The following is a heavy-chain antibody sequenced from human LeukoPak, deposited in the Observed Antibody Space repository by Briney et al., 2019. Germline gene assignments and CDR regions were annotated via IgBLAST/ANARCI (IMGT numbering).Heavy chain of an antibody. D-gene: IGHD3-3*01. CDR2: MKPNSGNT. V-gene: IGHV1-8*01. J-gene: IGHJ4*02. CDR3: ARLEYYDFWSGYGESDY. CDR1: GYTFTSYD. Sequence: ASVKVSCTASGYTFTSYDINWVRQATGQGLEWMGWMKPNSGNTGYAQKFQGRVTMTRNTSISTAYMELSSLRSEDTAVYYCARLEYYDFWSGYGESDYWGQGTLVTVSS.